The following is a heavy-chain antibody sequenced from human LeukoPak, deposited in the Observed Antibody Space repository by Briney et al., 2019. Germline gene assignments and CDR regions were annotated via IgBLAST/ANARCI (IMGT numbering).Heavy chain of an antibody. V-gene: IGHV4-34*01. Sequence: PSGTLSLTCAVYGGSFSGYYWSWIRQPPGKGLEWIGEINHSGSTNYNPSLKSRITISVDTSKNQFSLKLSSVTAADTAVYYCARAGYCSGGSCYSGAKWFDPWGQGTLVTVSS. CDR3: ARAGYCSGGSCYSGAKWFDP. CDR1: GGSFSGYY. J-gene: IGHJ5*02. CDR2: INHSGST. D-gene: IGHD2-15*01.